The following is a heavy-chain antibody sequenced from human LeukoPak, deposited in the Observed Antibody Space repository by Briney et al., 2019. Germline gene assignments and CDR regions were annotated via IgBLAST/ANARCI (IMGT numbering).Heavy chain of an antibody. CDR2: ISSSSSYI. Sequence: PGGSLRLSCAASGFTFSSYSMNWVRQAPGKGLEWVSSISSSSSYIYYADSVKGRFAISRDNAKNSLYLQMNSLRAEDTAVYYCARVSTGWGGYVDYWGQGTLVTVSS. CDR1: GFTFSSYS. D-gene: IGHD1-1*01. V-gene: IGHV3-21*01. J-gene: IGHJ4*02. CDR3: ARVSTGWGGYVDY.